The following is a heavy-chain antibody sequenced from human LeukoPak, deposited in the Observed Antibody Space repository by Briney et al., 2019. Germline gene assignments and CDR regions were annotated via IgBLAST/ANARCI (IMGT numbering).Heavy chain of an antibody. CDR3: AKDAAGPEY. D-gene: IGHD6-13*01. CDR2: ISYDGSNK. V-gene: IGHV3-30-3*01. J-gene: IGHJ4*02. CDR1: GFTFSSYA. Sequence: GRSLRLSCAASGFTFSSYAMHWVRQAPGKGLEWVAVISYDGSNKYYADSVKGRFTISRDNSKNTLFLQMNSLRVEDTAIYYCAKDAAGPEYWGQGTLVTVSS.